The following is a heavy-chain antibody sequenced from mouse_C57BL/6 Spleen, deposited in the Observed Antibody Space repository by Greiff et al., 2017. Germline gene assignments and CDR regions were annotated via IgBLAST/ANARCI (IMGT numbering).Heavy chain of an antibody. D-gene: IGHD1-1*01. CDR1: GYTFTSSW. CDR3: ARGDYSGSSYYFDY. Sequence: QVQLQQPGAELVKPGASVKLSCTASGYTFTSSWMHWVKQRPGQGLEWIGMIHPNSGSTKYNDKFQSKATLTVDKSSSTAYMQLSSLTSEDSAVDYCARGDYSGSSYYFDYWGQGTTLTVSS. CDR2: IHPNSGST. V-gene: IGHV1-64*01. J-gene: IGHJ2*01.